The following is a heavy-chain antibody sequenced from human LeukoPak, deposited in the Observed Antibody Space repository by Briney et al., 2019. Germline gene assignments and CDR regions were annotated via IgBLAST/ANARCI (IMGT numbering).Heavy chain of an antibody. D-gene: IGHD2-15*01. CDR1: GFTFSRYW. Sequence: GGSLRLSCAASGFTFSRYWLHWVRQAAGKGLVWVSHINSDGSSTSYADSVKGRFTISRDNAKNTLYLQMNSLRSDDTAVYYCARGLRYCSGGSCNWFDPWGQGTLVTVSS. V-gene: IGHV3-74*01. J-gene: IGHJ5*02. CDR2: INSDGSST. CDR3: ARGLRYCSGGSCNWFDP.